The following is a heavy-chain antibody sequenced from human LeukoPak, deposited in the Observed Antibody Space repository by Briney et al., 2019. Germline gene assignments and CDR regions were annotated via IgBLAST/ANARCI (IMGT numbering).Heavy chain of an antibody. Sequence: GGSLRLSCAASGFTFGSYWMSWVRQAPGKGLEWVANIKPDGSEEYYVDSVKGRFTISRGNAENSLYLQMNCLRAEDTAVYYCARDGGSGNPGADYWGQGTLVTVSS. CDR2: IKPDGSEE. CDR1: GFTFGSYW. V-gene: IGHV3-7*01. J-gene: IGHJ4*02. CDR3: ARDGGSGNPGADY. D-gene: IGHD2-15*01.